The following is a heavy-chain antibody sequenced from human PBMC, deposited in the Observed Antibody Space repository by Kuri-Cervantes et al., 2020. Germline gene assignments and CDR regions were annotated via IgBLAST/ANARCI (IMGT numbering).Heavy chain of an antibody. Sequence: GGSLRLSCAASGFTVSSHYMNWVRQAPGRGMEWVAVIFSGGCGGNTYYAVSVKGRFIFSKDESKNTLDLQMNRQRSEDTAVYHCASAASAVHIDFWGQGTLVTVSS. D-gene: IGHD4-17*01. J-gene: IGHJ4*02. V-gene: IGHV3-53*01. CDR3: ASAASAVHIDF. CDR1: GFTVSSHY. CDR2: IFSGGCGGNT.